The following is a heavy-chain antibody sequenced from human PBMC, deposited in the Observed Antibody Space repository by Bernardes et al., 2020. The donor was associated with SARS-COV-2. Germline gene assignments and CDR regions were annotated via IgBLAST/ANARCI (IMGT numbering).Heavy chain of an antibody. CDR3: AKDRMLYSSGWYLTGSVYFDY. V-gene: IGHV3-23*01. CDR1: GFTFSSYA. Sequence: GSLRLSCSASGFTFSSYAMSWVRQAPGKGLEWVSAISGSGGSTYYADSVKGRFTISRDNSKNTLYLQMNSLRAEDTAVYYCAKDRMLYSSGWYLTGSVYFDYWGQGTLVTVSS. D-gene: IGHD6-19*01. J-gene: IGHJ4*02. CDR2: ISGSGGST.